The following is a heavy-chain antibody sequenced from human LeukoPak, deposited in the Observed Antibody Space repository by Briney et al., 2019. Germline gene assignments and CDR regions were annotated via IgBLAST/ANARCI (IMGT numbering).Heavy chain of an antibody. CDR2: MNSDGSGT. Sequence: GGSLRLSCAASGFTFSTYWMHWVRQAPGKGLVWVSGMNSDGSGTSYADSVKGRFTISRDNSKNTLYLQMNSLRAEDTAVYYCARGAGYNYPYYFDYWGQGTLVTVSS. CDR3: ARGAGYNYPYYFDY. CDR1: GFTFSTYW. V-gene: IGHV3-74*01. J-gene: IGHJ4*02. D-gene: IGHD5-24*01.